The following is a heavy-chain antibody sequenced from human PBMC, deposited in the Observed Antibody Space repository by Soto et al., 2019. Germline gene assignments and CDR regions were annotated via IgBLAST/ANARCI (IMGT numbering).Heavy chain of an antibody. D-gene: IGHD3-10*01. V-gene: IGHV1-18*01. CDR3: TRERAGDSLNDY. Sequence: QVQLVQSGAEVKKPGASLKVSCKTSGYTFTSYGISWVRQDPGQGLEWMGWISAYNGNTNYAQKLQGRVTMTTDTSTSTAYMELRSLRSDDTAVYYCTRERAGDSLNDYWGQGTLVTVSS. J-gene: IGHJ4*02. CDR2: ISAYNGNT. CDR1: GYTFTSYG.